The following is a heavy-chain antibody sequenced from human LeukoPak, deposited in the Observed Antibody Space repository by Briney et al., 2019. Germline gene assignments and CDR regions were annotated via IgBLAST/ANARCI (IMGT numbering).Heavy chain of an antibody. V-gene: IGHV1-24*01. D-gene: IGHD7-27*01. Sequence: ASVKVSCKVSGYTISEVPIHWVRQAPGKGLEWMGGLDPEDDKRFYAQKFQGRVTMTEDTSTDTAYMELSSLRSDDTAVYYCAKAPFTNWSGWFDPWGQGTLVTVSS. J-gene: IGHJ5*02. CDR2: LDPEDDKR. CDR3: AKAPFTNWSGWFDP. CDR1: GYTISEVP.